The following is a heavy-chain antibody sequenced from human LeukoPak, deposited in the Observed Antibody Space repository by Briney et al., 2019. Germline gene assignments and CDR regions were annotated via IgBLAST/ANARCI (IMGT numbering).Heavy chain of an antibody. CDR3: AKSIVSDFVAGPDNASDV. D-gene: IGHD1-26*01. J-gene: IGHJ3*01. CDR1: GFTFSSYP. CDR2: ISGSGTGT. Sequence: GGSLRLSCSASGFTFSSYPMNWVRQAPGKGLEWVSAISGSGTGTYYADSVKGRFTFSRDNSKNTLYLQMNMLRAEDTALYYSAKSIVSDFVAGPDNASDVWGQGTMVTVSS. V-gene: IGHV3-23*01.